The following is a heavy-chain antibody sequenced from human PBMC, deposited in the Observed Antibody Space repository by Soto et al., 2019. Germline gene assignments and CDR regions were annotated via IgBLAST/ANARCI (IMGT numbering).Heavy chain of an antibody. CDR2: FHNSGSI. V-gene: IGHV4-39*01. D-gene: IGHD2-15*01. Sequence: SETLSLTCTVSGGSISDSNDHWGWIRQSPGQGLEWIGSFHNSGSIHYNPPFKSRVTISVDTSKNQFSLKLSSVTAADTAVYYCARPKIGYCSGGSCYGFDPWGQGTLVTVSS. CDR3: ARPKIGYCSGGSCYGFDP. CDR1: GGSISDSNDH. J-gene: IGHJ5*02.